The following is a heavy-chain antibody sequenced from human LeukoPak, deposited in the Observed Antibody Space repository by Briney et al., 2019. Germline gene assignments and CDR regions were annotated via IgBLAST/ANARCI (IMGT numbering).Heavy chain of an antibody. CDR3: AKGGGSYFRRVTYYYYYMAV. CDR1: EFSFGSYA. D-gene: IGHD1-26*01. V-gene: IGHV3-23*01. CDR2: ISGRGDST. Sequence: PGGSLRLSCAASEFSFGSYAMSWVRQAPGKGLQWVSGISGRGDSTYYADSVNGRFTISRDNSKNTLYLQMLSLRAEDTAVYYCAKGGGSYFRRVTYYYYYMAVWGKGTTVTVSS. J-gene: IGHJ6*03.